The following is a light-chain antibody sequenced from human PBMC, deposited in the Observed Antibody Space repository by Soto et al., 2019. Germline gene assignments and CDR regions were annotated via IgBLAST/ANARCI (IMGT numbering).Light chain of an antibody. Sequence: QSALTQPRSVSGSPGQSVTISCTGASSDVGGYNYVSWYQQHPGKAPKLMIYDVNKRPSGVPDRFSGSKSGNTASLTISGLQADDEADYYCCSYAGSYTLVFGTGTKVTV. V-gene: IGLV2-11*01. CDR3: CSYAGSYTLV. J-gene: IGLJ1*01. CDR2: DVN. CDR1: SSDVGGYNY.